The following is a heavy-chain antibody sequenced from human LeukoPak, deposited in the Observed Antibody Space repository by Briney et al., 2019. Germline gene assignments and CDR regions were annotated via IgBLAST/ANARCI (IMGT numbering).Heavy chain of an antibody. V-gene: IGHV3-11*03. Sequence: PGGSLRLSCAASGFTLSDYYMSWIRQAPGAGLEWVSYIYNSGSYTNYADSVKGRFTISRDNAKKSLYLQMNSLRAEDTAVYYCARSYGSGRGLDYWGQGTLVTVFS. CDR2: IYNSGSYT. CDR3: ARSYGSGRGLDY. CDR1: GFTLSDYY. D-gene: IGHD3-10*01. J-gene: IGHJ4*02.